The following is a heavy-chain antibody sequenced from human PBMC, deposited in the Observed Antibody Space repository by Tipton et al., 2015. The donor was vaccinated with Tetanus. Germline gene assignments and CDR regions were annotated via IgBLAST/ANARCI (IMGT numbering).Heavy chain of an antibody. D-gene: IGHD6-6*01. CDR2: MFYSGTT. CDR3: AVRDSSPWGFDP. J-gene: IGHJ5*02. CDR1: GFAISNYH. Sequence: TLSLTCSVSGFAISNYHWSWIRQPPGKGLEWIGYMFYSGTTKYNPSLKSRVAISVDRSKNEFSLQLRSVTAADTAVYYCAVRDSSPWGFDPCGPGTLVTVTS. V-gene: IGHV4-59*03.